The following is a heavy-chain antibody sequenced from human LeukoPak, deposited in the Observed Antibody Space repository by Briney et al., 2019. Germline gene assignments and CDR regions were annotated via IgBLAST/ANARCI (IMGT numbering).Heavy chain of an antibody. Sequence: GGSLRLSCVASGFTVSRNHMNWVRQAPGNGLEWVSSISSSSSYIYYADSVKGRFTISRDNAKNSLYLQMNSLRAEDTAVYCCARGQTTHSSSWYLDYWGQGTLVTVSS. D-gene: IGHD6-13*01. V-gene: IGHV3-21*01. CDR3: ARGQTTHSSSWYLDY. CDR1: GFTVSRNH. J-gene: IGHJ4*02. CDR2: ISSSSSYI.